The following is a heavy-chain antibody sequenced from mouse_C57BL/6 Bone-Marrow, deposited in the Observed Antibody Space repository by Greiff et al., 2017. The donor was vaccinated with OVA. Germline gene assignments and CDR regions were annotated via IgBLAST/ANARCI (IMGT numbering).Heavy chain of an antibody. J-gene: IGHJ3*01. CDR2: IHPNSGST. CDR1: GYTFTSYW. CDR3: ARWGLQWCPRGAWFAY. D-gene: IGHD1-1*02. V-gene: IGHV1-64*01. Sequence: QVQLQQPGAELVKPGASVKLSCKASGYTFTSYWMHWVKQRPGQGLEWIGMIHPNSGSTNYNEKFKSKATLTVDKSSSTAYMQLSSLTSEDSAVYYCARWGLQWCPRGAWFAYWGQGTLVTVSA.